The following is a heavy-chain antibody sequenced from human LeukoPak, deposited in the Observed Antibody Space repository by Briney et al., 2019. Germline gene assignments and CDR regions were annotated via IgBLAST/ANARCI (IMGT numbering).Heavy chain of an antibody. CDR3: VRDGGDYYDSSVDY. V-gene: IGHV4-38-2*02. J-gene: IGHJ4*02. Sequence: SETLSLTCTVSTDSISSGYYWGWIRQPPGKGLEWIGGIDHSGTTYYNPSLKSRVTISVDTSKNQFSLKLSSVTAADTALYYCVRDGGDYYDSSVDYWGQGTLVTVSS. CDR2: IDHSGTT. CDR1: TDSISSGYY. D-gene: IGHD3-22*01.